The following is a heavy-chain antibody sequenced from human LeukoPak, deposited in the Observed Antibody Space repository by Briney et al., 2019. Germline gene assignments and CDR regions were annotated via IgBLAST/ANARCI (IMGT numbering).Heavy chain of an antibody. Sequence: GGSLRLSCAASGFTFSHYAMSWVRQTPGKGLEWVSTIKARGDNTYYADFVKGRFTISRDNYENTLYLQMNTLRAEDTAVYYCAKELAEITMIVVVITTYFDYWGQGTLVTVSS. CDR1: GFTFSHYA. V-gene: IGHV3-23*01. CDR2: IKARGDNT. D-gene: IGHD3-22*01. J-gene: IGHJ4*02. CDR3: AKELAEITMIVVVITTYFDY.